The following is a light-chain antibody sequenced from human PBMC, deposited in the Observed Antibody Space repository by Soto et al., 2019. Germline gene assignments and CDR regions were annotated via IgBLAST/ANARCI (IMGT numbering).Light chain of an antibody. CDR1: SSNVGGYND. CDR3: CDCAGSRHVV. V-gene: IGLV2-11*01. J-gene: IGLJ1*01. Sequence: QSALTQPRSVSGSPGQSVTISCTGTSSNVGGYNDVSWYQQHPGKAPKLMIYDVSNRPSGVPDRFSGSSSGNAASLTIPGLQAEDDSDYDCCDCAGSRHVVFGAGTKLTVL. CDR2: DVS.